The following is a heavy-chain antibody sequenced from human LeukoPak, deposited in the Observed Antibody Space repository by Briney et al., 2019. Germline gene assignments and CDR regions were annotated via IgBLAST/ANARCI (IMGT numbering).Heavy chain of an antibody. Sequence: PSETLSLTCTVSGGSISSGGYYWSWIRQHPGKGLEWIGYSYDSGSTYYNPSLKSRVTMSADTSKNQFSLKLSSVTAADTAVYYCARAAAAGNTQNWFDPWGQGTLVSVSS. CDR2: SYDSGST. J-gene: IGHJ5*02. V-gene: IGHV4-31*03. D-gene: IGHD6-13*01. CDR3: ARAAAAGNTQNWFDP. CDR1: GGSISSGGYY.